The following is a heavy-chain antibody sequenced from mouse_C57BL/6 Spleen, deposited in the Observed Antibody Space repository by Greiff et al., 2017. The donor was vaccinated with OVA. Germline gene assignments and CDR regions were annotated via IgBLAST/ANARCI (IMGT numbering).Heavy chain of an antibody. Sequence: VQLQQSGPELVKPGASVKISCKASGYAFSSYWMNWVKQRPGKGLEWIGRIYPGDGDTNYNGKFKGKATLTADKSSSTAYMQLSRLTSEDSAVYICARDYSTTYAMDDWGQGSSVTVAS. D-gene: IGHD2-5*01. CDR3: ARDYSTTYAMDD. J-gene: IGHJ4*01. CDR1: GYAFSSYW. V-gene: IGHV1-82*01. CDR2: IYPGDGDT.